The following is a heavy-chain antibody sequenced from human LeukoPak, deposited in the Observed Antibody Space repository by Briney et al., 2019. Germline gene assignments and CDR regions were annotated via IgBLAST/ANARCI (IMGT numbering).Heavy chain of an antibody. Sequence: GGSLRLSCAASGFTFSNAWMSWVRQAPGKGLEWVANIKQDGSEKYYVDSVKGRFTISRDNAKNSLYLQMNSLRAEDTAVYYCAREDHYYYYMDVWGKGTTVTVSS. CDR1: GFTFSNAW. V-gene: IGHV3-7*01. J-gene: IGHJ6*03. CDR2: IKQDGSEK. CDR3: AREDHYYYYMDV.